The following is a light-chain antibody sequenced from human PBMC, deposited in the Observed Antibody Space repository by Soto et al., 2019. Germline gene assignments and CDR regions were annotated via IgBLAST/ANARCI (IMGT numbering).Light chain of an antibody. V-gene: IGKV1-9*01. CDR2: AAS. CDR1: QGIHRY. J-gene: IGKJ3*01. Sequence: DIQLTQSPSFLSASVGDRVTITCRASQGIHRYLVWYQQKLGTAPKLMIYAASTLQSGVPSRFSGSGSGTEFTITISSQQPEDFATYYCQQSLSYPFTFGPGTTVDI. CDR3: QQSLSYPFT.